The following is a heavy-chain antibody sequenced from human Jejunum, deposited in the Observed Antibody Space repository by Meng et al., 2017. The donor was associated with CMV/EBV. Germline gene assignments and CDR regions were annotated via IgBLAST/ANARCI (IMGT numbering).Heavy chain of an antibody. CDR3: ARDTSSGKAPYWYFDL. Sequence: SGASISNSDWWNWVRQPPGKGLEWIGEIYHGGNINYNPSLRSRVSISIDKSKNQFSLNLTSVTAADTAVYYCARDTSSGKAPYWYFDLWGRGTLVTVSS. V-gene: IGHV4/OR15-8*02. D-gene: IGHD3-22*01. J-gene: IGHJ2*01. CDR1: GASISNSDW. CDR2: IYHGGNI.